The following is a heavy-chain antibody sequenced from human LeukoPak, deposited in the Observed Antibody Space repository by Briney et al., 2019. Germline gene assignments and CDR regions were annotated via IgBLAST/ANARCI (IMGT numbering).Heavy chain of an antibody. V-gene: IGHV3-7*03. D-gene: IGHD3-9*01. CDR2: IKQDGSEK. J-gene: IGHJ4*02. CDR1: GFTFSSYW. Sequence: PGGSLRLSCAASGFTFSSYWMSWVRQAPGKGPEWVANIKQDGSEKYYVDSVKGRFTISRDNAKNSLYLQMNSLRAEDTALYYCAKETGYRTDILTGYSVYWGQGTLVTVSS. CDR3: AKETGYRTDILTGYSVY.